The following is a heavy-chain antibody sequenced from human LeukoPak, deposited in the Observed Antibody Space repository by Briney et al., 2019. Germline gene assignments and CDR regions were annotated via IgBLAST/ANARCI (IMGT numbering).Heavy chain of an antibody. CDR3: AREVVAVAGPPGAFDI. CDR1: GFTFSSYS. V-gene: IGHV3-48*04. J-gene: IGHJ3*02. CDR2: ISSSSSTI. D-gene: IGHD6-19*01. Sequence: GGSLRLSCAASGFTFSSYSMNWVRQAPGKGLEWVSYISSSSSTIYYADSVKGRFTISRDNAKNSLYLQMNSLRAEDTAVYYCAREVVAVAGPPGAFDIWGQGTMVTVSS.